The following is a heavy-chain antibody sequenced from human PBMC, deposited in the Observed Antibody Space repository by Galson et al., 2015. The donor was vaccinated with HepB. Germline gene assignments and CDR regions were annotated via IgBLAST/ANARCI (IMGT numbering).Heavy chain of an antibody. V-gene: IGHV1-69*13. CDR2: IIPIFGTA. Sequence: SVKVSCKASGGTFSSYAISWVRQAPGQGLEWMGGIIPIFGTANYAQKFQGRVTITADESTSTAYMELSSLRSEDTAVYYCAILGGNCSSTSCPNYYYYYKDVWGRGTTVTISS. D-gene: IGHD2-2*01. CDR1: GGTFSSYA. CDR3: AILGGNCSSTSCPNYYYYYKDV. J-gene: IGHJ6*03.